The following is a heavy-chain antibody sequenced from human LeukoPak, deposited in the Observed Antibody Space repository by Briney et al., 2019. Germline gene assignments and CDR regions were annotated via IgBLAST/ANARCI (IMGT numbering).Heavy chain of an antibody. V-gene: IGHV3-43*01. D-gene: IGHD5-18*01. CDR1: GFTFDDYT. CDR3: AKDSSTRGYSYGLDY. J-gene: IGHJ4*02. CDR2: IRWDGGST. Sequence: GGSLRLSCTASGFTFDDYTMHWVRQAPGQGLEWVSRIRWDGGSTYYADSVKGRFTISRDNSKNSLFLRMNSLRTEDTALYYCAKDSSTRGYSYGLDYWGQGTLVTVSS.